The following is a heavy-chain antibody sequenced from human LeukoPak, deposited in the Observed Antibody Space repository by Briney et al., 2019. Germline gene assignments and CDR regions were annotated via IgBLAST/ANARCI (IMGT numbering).Heavy chain of an antibody. CDR3: ARGLYYYGSGSPPRLDY. CDR2: INHSGST. CDR1: GGSFSGYY. J-gene: IGHJ4*02. Sequence: SETLSLTCAVYGGSFSGYYWSWIRQPPGKGLEWIGEINHSGSTNYNPSLKSRVTISVDTSKNQFSLKLSSVTAADTAVYYCARGLYYYGSGSPPRLDYWGQGTLVTVSS. D-gene: IGHD3-10*01. V-gene: IGHV4-34*01.